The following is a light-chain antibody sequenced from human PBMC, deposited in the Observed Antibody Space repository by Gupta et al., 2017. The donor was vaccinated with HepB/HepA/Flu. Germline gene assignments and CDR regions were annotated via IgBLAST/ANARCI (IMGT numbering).Light chain of an antibody. CDR3: QNYCTPLLT. Sequence: DLVMTQSPDSLGVSLGERATINCKSSQSVLYTSNNKNYLAWYQQKPGQPPKLLIYWASTRETVVPDLCSGRGSRNVSTPTSSSLQPEDVAFYYCQNYCTPLLTFGQGTKVEIK. J-gene: IGKJ4*01. CDR1: QSVLYTSNNKNY. CDR2: WAS. V-gene: IGKV4-1*01.